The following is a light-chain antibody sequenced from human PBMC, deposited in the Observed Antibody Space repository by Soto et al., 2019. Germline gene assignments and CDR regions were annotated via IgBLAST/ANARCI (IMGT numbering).Light chain of an antibody. CDR2: GAS. J-gene: IGKJ1*01. CDR1: QSVSSSY. CDR3: QQYGSSPRT. V-gene: IGKV3-20*01. Sequence: EIVFTQSPVTLSLSPGERATLSCRASQSVSSSYLAWYQQKPGQAPRLLIYGASSRATGIPDRFSGSGSGTDFTLIISRLEPEDFAMYYCQQYGSSPRTFGQGTKVDIK.